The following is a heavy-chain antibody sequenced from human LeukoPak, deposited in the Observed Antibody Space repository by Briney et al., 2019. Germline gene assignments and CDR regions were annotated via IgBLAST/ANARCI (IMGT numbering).Heavy chain of an antibody. Sequence: ASVKVSCKASGYTFTGYYMHWVRQAPGQGLEWMGWINPNSGGTNYAQKFQGRVTMTRDTSISTAYMELSRLRSDDTAVYYCARVLNPTYYDFWSGYVDAFDIWGQGTMVTVSS. CDR3: ARVLNPTYYDFWSGYVDAFDI. V-gene: IGHV1-2*02. J-gene: IGHJ3*02. CDR1: GYTFTGYY. D-gene: IGHD3-3*01. CDR2: INPNSGGT.